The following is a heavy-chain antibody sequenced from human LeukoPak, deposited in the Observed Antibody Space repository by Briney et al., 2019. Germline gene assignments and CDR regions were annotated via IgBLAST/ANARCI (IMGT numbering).Heavy chain of an antibody. J-gene: IGHJ4*02. CDR1: GYTFTSYG. V-gene: IGHV1-18*01. CDR2: ISAYNGNT. CDR3: ARVFSFDIVVVPATGYFDY. D-gene: IGHD2-2*01. Sequence: GASVKVSCKASGYTFTSYGISWVRQAPGQGLEWMGWISAYNGNTNYAQKLQGRVTMTTDTSTSTAYMELRSLRSDDTAVYYCARVFSFDIVVVPATGYFDYWGQGTLVTVSS.